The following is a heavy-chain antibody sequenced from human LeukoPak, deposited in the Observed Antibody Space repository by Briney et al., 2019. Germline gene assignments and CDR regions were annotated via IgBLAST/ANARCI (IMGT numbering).Heavy chain of an antibody. CDR3: ARAQTN. Sequence: GGSLRLSCVASGLTFSTYSMNWVRQAPGKGLEWVSYISSSSSNIYYADSVKGRFTISRDNAKKSLHLQMNSLRAEDTAVYYCARAQTNWGQGTLVTVSS. CDR1: GLTFSTYS. D-gene: IGHD4-11*01. CDR2: ISSSSSNI. V-gene: IGHV3-48*01. J-gene: IGHJ4*02.